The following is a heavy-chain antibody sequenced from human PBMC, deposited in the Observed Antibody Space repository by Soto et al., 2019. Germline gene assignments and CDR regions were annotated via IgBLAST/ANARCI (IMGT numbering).Heavy chain of an antibody. Sequence: SETLSLTCTVSGGSISSSSYYWSWIRQPPGKGLEWIGYIYYSGSTYYNPSLKSRLTISVDTSNNQFSLKLSSVTAADTAVYHCARVGRTYYYDSSGYNWFDPWGQGTLVTVSS. D-gene: IGHD3-22*01. J-gene: IGHJ5*02. CDR2: IYYSGST. CDR1: GGSISSSSYY. CDR3: ARVGRTYYYDSSGYNWFDP. V-gene: IGHV4-30-4*01.